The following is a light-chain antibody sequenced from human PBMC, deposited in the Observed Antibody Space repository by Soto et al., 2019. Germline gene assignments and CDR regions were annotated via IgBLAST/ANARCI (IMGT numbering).Light chain of an antibody. Sequence: QSVLTQPASVSGSPGQSITISCTGTSSDVGSYNFVSWYQHHAGTAPKLIIYEVSNRPSGVSNRFSGSKSGNTASLTISGRQAEDEADYYCSSYTSSSTPYVFGTGTKVTVL. CDR3: SSYTSSSTPYV. CDR2: EVS. J-gene: IGLJ1*01. V-gene: IGLV2-14*01. CDR1: SSDVGSYNF.